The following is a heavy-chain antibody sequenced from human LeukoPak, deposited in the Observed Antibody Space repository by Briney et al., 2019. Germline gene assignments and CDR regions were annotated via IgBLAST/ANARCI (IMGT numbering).Heavy chain of an antibody. Sequence: ASVKVSCKASGYTFTSCYMHWVRQAPGQGLEWMGIINPSGGSTSYAQKFQGRVTMTRDMSTCTVYMELSSLRSEDTAVYYCARARSRYYDSSGYCAYWGQGTLVTVSS. D-gene: IGHD3-22*01. CDR2: INPSGGST. CDR3: ARARSRYYDSSGYCAY. V-gene: IGHV1-46*01. CDR1: GYTFTSCY. J-gene: IGHJ4*02.